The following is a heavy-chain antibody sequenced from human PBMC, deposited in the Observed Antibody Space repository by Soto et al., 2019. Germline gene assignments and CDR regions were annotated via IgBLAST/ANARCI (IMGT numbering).Heavy chain of an antibody. CDR3: AREGRPDYSNHNYYMDV. J-gene: IGHJ6*03. CDR2: IYSGGST. Sequence: GGSLRLSCAASGFTVSSNYMSWVRQAPGKGLEWVSVIYSGGSTYYADSVKGRFTISRHNSKNTLYLQMNSLRAEDTAVYYCAREGRPDYSNHNYYMDVWGKGTTVTVSS. V-gene: IGHV3-53*04. D-gene: IGHD4-4*01. CDR1: GFTVSSNY.